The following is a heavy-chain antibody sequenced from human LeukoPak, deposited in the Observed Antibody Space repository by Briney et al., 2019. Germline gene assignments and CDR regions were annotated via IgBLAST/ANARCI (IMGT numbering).Heavy chain of an antibody. CDR3: ARDLVVVTGLRTRGSSDI. J-gene: IGHJ3*02. CDR2: INPSGGTT. CDR1: GYNFTSYY. V-gene: IGHV1-46*01. Sequence: GASVKVSCKASGYNFTSYYMHWVRQAPGQGLEWMGIINPSGGTTSYAQKFQGRVTVTRDTSTSTVYMELSSLRSEDTAVYYCARDLVVVTGLRTRGSSDIWGQGTMVTVSS. D-gene: IGHD2-21*02.